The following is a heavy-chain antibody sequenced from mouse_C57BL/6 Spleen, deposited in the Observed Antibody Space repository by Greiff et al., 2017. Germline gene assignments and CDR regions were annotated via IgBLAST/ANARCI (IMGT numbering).Heavy chain of an antibody. Sequence: QVQLQQSGPGLVQPSPSLSITCTVSGFSLTSYGVHWVRQSPGKGLEWLGVIWRGGSTDNNAAFMSRLSISKDNSKSQVFFKMNSLQADDTAIYYYAKPRKDAMDYWGKGTSVTVAS. CDR1: GFSLTSYG. V-gene: IGHV2-5*01. CDR2: IWRGGST. CDR3: AKPRKDAMDY. J-gene: IGHJ4*01.